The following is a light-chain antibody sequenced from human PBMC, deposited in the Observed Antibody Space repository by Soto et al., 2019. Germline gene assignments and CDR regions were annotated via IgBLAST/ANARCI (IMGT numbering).Light chain of an antibody. V-gene: IGKV3D-11*01. CDR3: HQRQGCPRT. CDR1: QAINNS. CDR2: LTS. J-gene: IGKJ1*01. Sequence: EIVLTQSPATLSSSPGDRVTISCRASQAINNSLAWYQHKPGKAPKLLIYLTSYMTGGIPARFSGSGSETDFTLTISDLEPEDFAVYYCHQRQGCPRTFGQGTKVDIK.